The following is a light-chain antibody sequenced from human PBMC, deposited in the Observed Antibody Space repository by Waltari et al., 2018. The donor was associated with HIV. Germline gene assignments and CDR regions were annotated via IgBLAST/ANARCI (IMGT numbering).Light chain of an antibody. CDR3: ESYTSTSVWV. CDR2: DVS. V-gene: IGLV2-14*03. CDR1: STDVGGYNY. J-gene: IGLJ3*02. Sequence: QSALTQPASVSGSPGQSIPISCTGSSTDVGGYNYVSWYQQHPGKAPRLMIYDVSTRPSGVSDRFSGSKSGDTASLTISGLQPEDEADYYCESYTSTSVWVFGGGTRLTVL.